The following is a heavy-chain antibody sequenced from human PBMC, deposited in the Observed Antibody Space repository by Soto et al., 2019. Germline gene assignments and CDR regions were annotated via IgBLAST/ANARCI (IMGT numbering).Heavy chain of an antibody. CDR2: IYYSGST. CDR1: GGSISSYY. V-gene: IGHV4-59*01. J-gene: IGHJ4*02. CDR3: ARGRDDYGDYGDFDY. D-gene: IGHD4-17*01. Sequence: QVQLQESGPGLVKPSETLSLTCTVSGGSISSYYWSWIRQPPGKGLEWIGYIYYSGSTNYNPSLKSRVTISVDTSKNQFSLKLSSVTAADTAVYYCARGRDDYGDYGDFDYWGQGTLFTVSS.